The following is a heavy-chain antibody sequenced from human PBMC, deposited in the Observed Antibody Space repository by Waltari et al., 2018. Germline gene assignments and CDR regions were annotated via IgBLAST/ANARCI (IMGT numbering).Heavy chain of an antibody. V-gene: IGHV3-23*03. CDR3: AKEGSGYYGGSFDY. CDR1: GLSFSNYD. D-gene: IGHD3-22*01. Sequence: EVQMLESGGGLVQPGGYLRLSCAASGLSFSNYDMNWVRQAPGKGLELISVIYKDGSTYYVDSVRGRFTISRDKSKNTLYLQMNSLGAEDTAMYFCAKEGSGYYGGSFDYWGQEPWLPSPQ. CDR2: IYKDGST. J-gene: IGHJ4*01.